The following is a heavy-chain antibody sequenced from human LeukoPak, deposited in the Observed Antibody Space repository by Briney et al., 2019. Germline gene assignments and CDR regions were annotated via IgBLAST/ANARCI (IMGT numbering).Heavy chain of an antibody. CDR1: GGSISNHY. CDR2: VYSSGNT. J-gene: IGHJ5*02. V-gene: IGHV4-59*11. Sequence: QVQLQESGPGGVEPSETLSLTCTVSGGSISNHYCSWIRQPPGKGLEWIGYVYSSGNTNYNPSLKSRVTISMDTSRNQFSLNLNSVTAADTAVYYCASGGYSYGYGNWFDPWGQGTLVTVSS. D-gene: IGHD5-18*01. CDR3: ASGGYSYGYGNWFDP.